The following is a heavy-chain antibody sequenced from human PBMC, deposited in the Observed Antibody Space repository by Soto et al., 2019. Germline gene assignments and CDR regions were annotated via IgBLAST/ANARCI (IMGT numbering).Heavy chain of an antibody. D-gene: IGHD3-22*01. CDR3: ARRLGYYDSSGYADDNWFDP. J-gene: IGHJ5*02. CDR1: GGSISSYY. CDR2: IYYSGST. Sequence: SETLSLTCTVSGGSISSYYWSWIRQPPGKGLEWIGYIYYSGSTNYNPSLKSRVTISVDTSKNQFSLKLSSVTAADTAVYYCARRLGYYDSSGYADDNWFDPWGQGTLVTVSS. V-gene: IGHV4-59*08.